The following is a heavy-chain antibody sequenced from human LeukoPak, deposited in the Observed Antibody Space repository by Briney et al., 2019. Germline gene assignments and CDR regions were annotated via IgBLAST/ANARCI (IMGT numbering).Heavy chain of an antibody. CDR3: ARDRVSMAGTDYYYYYMDV. V-gene: IGHV3-11*04. J-gene: IGHJ6*03. CDR1: GFTFSDYY. Sequence: GGSLRLSCAASGFTFSDYYMSWIRQAPGKGLEWVSYISSSGSTIYYADSVKGRFTISRDNAKNSLYLQMNSLRAEDTAVYYCARDRVSMAGTDYYYYYMDVWGKGTTVTVSS. D-gene: IGHD6-19*01. CDR2: ISSSGSTI.